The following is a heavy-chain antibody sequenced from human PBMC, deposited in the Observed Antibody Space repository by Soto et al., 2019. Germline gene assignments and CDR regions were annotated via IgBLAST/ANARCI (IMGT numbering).Heavy chain of an antibody. D-gene: IGHD1-26*01. J-gene: IGHJ4*02. CDR1: GYTFTSYG. CDR3: ARDSGSYSY. Sequence: ASVKVSCKASGYTFTSYGISWVRQAPGQGLEWMGWISVYNGDTNYAQKIQDRVTMTTGTSTSTAYMELRSLRSDDTAVYYCARDSGSYSYWGQGTQVTVSS. CDR2: ISVYNGDT. V-gene: IGHV1-18*04.